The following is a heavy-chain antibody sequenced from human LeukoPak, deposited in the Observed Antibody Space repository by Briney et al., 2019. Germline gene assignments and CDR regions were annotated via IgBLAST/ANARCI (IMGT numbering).Heavy chain of an antibody. CDR1: GFTFSSYA. D-gene: IGHD3-10*01. Sequence: PGGSLRLSCAASGFTFSSYAMSWVRQAPGKGLEWVSAISGSGGSTYYADSVKGRFTISRDNSKNTLYLQMNSLRSEDTAVYYCAKPYSSGSYYRLRNYYFDYWGQGTLVTVSS. J-gene: IGHJ4*02. CDR2: ISGSGGST. CDR3: AKPYSSGSYYRLRNYYFDY. V-gene: IGHV3-23*01.